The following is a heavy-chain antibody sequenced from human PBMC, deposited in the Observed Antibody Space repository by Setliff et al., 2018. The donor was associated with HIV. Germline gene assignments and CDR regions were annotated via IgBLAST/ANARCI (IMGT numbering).Heavy chain of an antibody. CDR3: SRTAMVTAIYYYYSYMDV. CDR1: GGSISNYY. CDR2: IYTSGST. Sequence: SETLSLTCTVSGGSISNYYWSWNRQPAGKGMEWIGRIYTSGSTSYNPSLKSRVTMSVDTSKNQFSLKLSSVTAADTAVYYCSRTAMVTAIYYYYSYMDVWG. D-gene: IGHD2-21*02. V-gene: IGHV4-4*07. J-gene: IGHJ6*03.